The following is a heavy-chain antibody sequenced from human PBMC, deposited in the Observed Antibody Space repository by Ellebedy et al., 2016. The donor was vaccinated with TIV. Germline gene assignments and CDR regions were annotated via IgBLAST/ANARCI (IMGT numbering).Heavy chain of an antibody. CDR1: GFTFSSYA. D-gene: IGHD3-10*01. J-gene: IGHJ5*02. V-gene: IGHV3-30*01. CDR3: ARRRSTLNYYGSWWFDP. CDR2: ISYDGSNK. Sequence: PGGSLRLSCAASGFTFSSYAMHWVRQAPGQGLEWVAFISYDGSNKSYADSVKGRFTISRDNSKNTLFLLMNSLRPEDTALYYCARRRSTLNYYGSWWFDPWGQGTLVTVSS.